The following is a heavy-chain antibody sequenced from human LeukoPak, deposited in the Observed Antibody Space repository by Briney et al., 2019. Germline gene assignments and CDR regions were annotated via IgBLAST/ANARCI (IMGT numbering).Heavy chain of an antibody. D-gene: IGHD4-17*01. V-gene: IGHV3-74*01. J-gene: IGHJ5*02. Sequence: PGGSLRLSCAASGFTFSSYWMHWVRQAPGKGLVWVSRINSDGSSTSYADSVKGRFTISRDNAKNTLYLQMNSLRAEDTALYYCARDFYGDYVRWFDPWGQGTLVTVSS. CDR3: ARDFYGDYVRWFDP. CDR1: GFTFSSYW. CDR2: INSDGSST.